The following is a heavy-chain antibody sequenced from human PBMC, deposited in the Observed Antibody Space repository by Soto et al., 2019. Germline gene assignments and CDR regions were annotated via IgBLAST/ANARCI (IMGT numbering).Heavy chain of an antibody. J-gene: IGHJ4*02. CDR1: GGTFSSYA. V-gene: IGHV1-69*13. Sequence: SVKDSCKASGGTFSSYAISWVRQAPGQGLEWMGGIIPIFGTTNYAQKFQGRVTITADESTSTAYMELSSLRSEDTAVYYCAREPNPYYYDSSGYYGWVYWGQGTLVTVSS. CDR3: AREPNPYYYDSSGYYGWVY. CDR2: IIPIFGTT. D-gene: IGHD3-22*01.